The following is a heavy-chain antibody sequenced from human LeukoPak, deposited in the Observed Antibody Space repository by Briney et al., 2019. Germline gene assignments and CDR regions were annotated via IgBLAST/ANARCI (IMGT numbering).Heavy chain of an antibody. CDR2: IYHSGSA. CDR1: GYSISSGYQ. V-gene: IGHV4-38-2*02. J-gene: IGHJ5*02. D-gene: IGHD2-2*01. Sequence: SETLSLTCGVSGYSISSGYQWAWIRQSPGKGLEWISSIYHSGSAHYNPSLKSRVTISVETSKNQFSLNMYSVTAADTAVYYCARDPRWLAPDCTSTSCYENYFDPWGQGTLVTVSS. CDR3: ARDPRWLAPDCTSTSCYENYFDP.